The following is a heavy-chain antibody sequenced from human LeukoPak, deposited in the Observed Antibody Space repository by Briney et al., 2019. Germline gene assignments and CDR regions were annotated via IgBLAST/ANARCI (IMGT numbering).Heavy chain of an antibody. CDR3: ARDQDIVVVVAASNFDY. J-gene: IGHJ4*02. CDR1: GYTFTSYG. V-gene: IGHV1-18*01. CDR2: ISAYNGNT. D-gene: IGHD2-15*01. Sequence: ASVKVSYKASGYTFTSYGISWVRQAPGQGLEWMGWISAYNGNTNYAQKLQGRVTMTTDTSTSTAYMELRSLRSDDTAVYYCARDQDIVVVVAASNFDYWGQGTLVTVSS.